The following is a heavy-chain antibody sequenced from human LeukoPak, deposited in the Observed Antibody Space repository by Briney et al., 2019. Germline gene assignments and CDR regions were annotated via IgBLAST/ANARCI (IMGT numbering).Heavy chain of an antibody. CDR2: ISAHNGNT. J-gene: IGHJ4*02. CDR3: ASRGDYFIY. Sequence: ASVKVSCKASGGTFSSYAISWVRQAPGQGLEWMGWISAHNGNTNLAQNFQGRVTMTTDTSTSTVYMELRSLRSDDTAAYYCASRGDYFIYWGQGALVTVSS. CDR1: GGTFSSYA. V-gene: IGHV1-18*01.